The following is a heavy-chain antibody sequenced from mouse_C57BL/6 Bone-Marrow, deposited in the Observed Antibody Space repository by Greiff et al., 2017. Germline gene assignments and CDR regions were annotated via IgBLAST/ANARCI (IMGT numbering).Heavy chain of an antibody. CDR1: GYTFTSYW. J-gene: IGHJ3*01. Sequence: QVQLKQPGAELVKPGASVKVSCKASGYTFTSYWMHWVKQRPGQGLEWIGRIHPSDSDTNYNQKFKGKAPLTVDKSSSTAYMQLSSLTSEDSAVYYCAIPSYYGSSFADWGQGTLVTVAA. V-gene: IGHV1-74*01. CDR2: IHPSDSDT. CDR3: AIPSYYGSSFAD. D-gene: IGHD1-1*01.